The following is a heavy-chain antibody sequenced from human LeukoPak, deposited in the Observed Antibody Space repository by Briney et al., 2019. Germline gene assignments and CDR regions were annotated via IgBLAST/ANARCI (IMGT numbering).Heavy chain of an antibody. V-gene: IGHV3-48*02. CDR1: GFTFSSYS. CDR2: ISSGGSTI. J-gene: IGHJ4*02. Sequence: HPGGSLRLSCAASGFTFSSYSMNWVRQAPGKGLEWVSYISSGGSTIYYADSVRGRFSISRDTAKNSLYLEMNSLRDEDTAMYYCVRGDQEASEPAFDYWGQGTLVTVSS. CDR3: VRGDQEASEPAFDY. D-gene: IGHD1-14*01.